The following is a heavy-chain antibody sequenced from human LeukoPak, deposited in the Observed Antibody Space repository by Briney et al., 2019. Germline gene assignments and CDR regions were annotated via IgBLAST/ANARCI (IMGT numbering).Heavy chain of an antibody. CDR3: ARQTTTYYDFWSGYFDAFDI. J-gene: IGHJ3*02. D-gene: IGHD3-3*01. CDR2: IYYSGST. Sequence: SETLSLTCTVSGGSLSSYYWSWIRQPPGKGLEWIGYIYYSGSTNYNPSLKSRVTISVDTSKNQFSLKLSSVTAADTAVYYCARQTTTYYDFWSGYFDAFDIWGQGTMVTVSP. V-gene: IGHV4-59*08. CDR1: GGSLSSYY.